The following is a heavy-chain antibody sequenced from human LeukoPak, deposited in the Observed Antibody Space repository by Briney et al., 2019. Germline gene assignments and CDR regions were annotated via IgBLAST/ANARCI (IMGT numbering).Heavy chain of an antibody. V-gene: IGHV1-2*02. CDR1: GYTFTGYY. Sequence: ASVKVSCKASGYTFTGYYMHWVRQAPGQGLEWMGWINPNSGGTNYAQKFQGRVTMTRDTSISTAYMELSRLRSDDTAVYYCATQLGYCSSTSCYLNNWFDPWGQGTLVTVSS. CDR3: ATQLGYCSSTSCYLNNWFDP. D-gene: IGHD2-2*01. CDR2: INPNSGGT. J-gene: IGHJ5*02.